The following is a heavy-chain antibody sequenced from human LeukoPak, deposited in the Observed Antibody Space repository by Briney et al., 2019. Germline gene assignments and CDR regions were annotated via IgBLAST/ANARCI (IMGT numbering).Heavy chain of an antibody. D-gene: IGHD5-18*01. CDR2: IYTSGST. CDR3: ARGVGGYNYGYSLDY. J-gene: IGHJ4*02. Sequence: SETLSLTCTVSGGSISSYYWNWIRQPAGKGLEWIGRIYTSGSTSYNSSLKSRVTMSVDTSKNQFSLKLSSVTAAETAVYYCARGVGGYNYGYSLDYWGQGTLVSVSS. V-gene: IGHV4-4*07. CDR1: GGSISSYY.